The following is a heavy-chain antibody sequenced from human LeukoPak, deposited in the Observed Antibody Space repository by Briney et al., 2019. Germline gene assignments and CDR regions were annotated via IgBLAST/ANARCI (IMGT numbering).Heavy chain of an antibody. CDR2: IRSKANSYAT. CDR1: GFTFSGSA. D-gene: IGHD1-14*01. J-gene: IGHJ4*02. CDR3: AREPYHSIDY. V-gene: IGHV3-73*01. Sequence: GGSLRLSCAASGFTFSGSAMHWVRQASGKGLEWVGRIRSKANSYATAYAASVKGRFTISRDDSKNTAYLQMNSLKTEDTAVYYCAREPYHSIDYWGQGTLVTVSS.